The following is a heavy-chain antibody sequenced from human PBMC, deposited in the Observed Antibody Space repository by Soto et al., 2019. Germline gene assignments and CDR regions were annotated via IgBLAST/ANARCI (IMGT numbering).Heavy chain of an antibody. Sequence: PGGSLRHSCAASGFTVSSDYMSWVRQAPGKGLEWVSVIYTGGSTYYADSVKGRFTFSRDNSKNTLYLQMNSLRAEDTAVYYCARAYGGNPALFDPWGQGTLVTVSS. D-gene: IGHD4-17*01. J-gene: IGHJ5*02. CDR2: IYTGGST. CDR1: GFTVSSDY. V-gene: IGHV3-53*01. CDR3: ARAYGGNPALFDP.